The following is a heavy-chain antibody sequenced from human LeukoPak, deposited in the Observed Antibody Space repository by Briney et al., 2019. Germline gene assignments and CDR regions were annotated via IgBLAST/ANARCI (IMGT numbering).Heavy chain of an antibody. V-gene: IGHV4-38-2*02. CDR3: ARSSVEGGPSRTHYYYYYMDV. J-gene: IGHJ6*03. CDR2: IYHSGST. Sequence: SETLSLTCTVSGYSISSGYYWGWIRQPPGKGLEWIGYIYHSGSTYYNPSLKSRVTLSVDTSKNQFSLKLSSVTAADTAVYYCARSSVEGGPSRTHYYYYYMDVWGKGTTVTISS. D-gene: IGHD2-15*01. CDR1: GYSISSGYY.